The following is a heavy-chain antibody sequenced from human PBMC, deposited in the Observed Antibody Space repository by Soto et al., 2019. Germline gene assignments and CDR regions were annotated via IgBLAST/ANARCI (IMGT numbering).Heavy chain of an antibody. Sequence: SETLSLTCTVSGGSISSYYWSWIRQPPGKGLEWIGYIYYSGSTNYNPSLKSRVTISVDTSKNHFSMNLSSLTAADTAVYYCARIIASAGTNWFDPWGQGTLVTVSS. CDR1: GGSISSYY. J-gene: IGHJ5*02. V-gene: IGHV4-59*12. D-gene: IGHD6-13*01. CDR3: ARIIASAGTNWFDP. CDR2: IYYSGST.